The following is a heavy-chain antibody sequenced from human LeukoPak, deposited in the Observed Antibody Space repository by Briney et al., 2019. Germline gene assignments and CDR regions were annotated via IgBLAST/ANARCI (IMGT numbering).Heavy chain of an antibody. D-gene: IGHD3-10*01. J-gene: IGHJ4*02. CDR3: ARDSVTMVRGATLYYFDY. V-gene: IGHV1-8*01. CDR2: MNPNSGNT. Sequence: ASVKVSCKASGYTFTSYDINWVRQATGQGLEWMGWMNPNSGNTGYAQKFQGRVTMTRDTSISTAYMELSRLRSDDTAVYYCARDSVTMVRGATLYYFDYWGQGTLVTVSS. CDR1: GYTFTSYD.